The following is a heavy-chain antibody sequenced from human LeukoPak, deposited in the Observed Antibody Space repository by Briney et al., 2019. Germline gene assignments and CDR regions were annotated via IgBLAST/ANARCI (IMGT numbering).Heavy chain of an antibody. CDR2: IYYSGST. J-gene: IGHJ4*02. CDR3: ARTNKYCTNGVCWLDY. D-gene: IGHD2-8*01. Sequence: SETLSLTCTVSGGSISSGDYYWSWIRQPPGKGLEWIGYIYYSGSTYYHPSLKSRVTISVDTSKNQFSLKLSSVTAADTAVYYCARTNKYCTNGVCWLDYWGQGTLVTVSS. V-gene: IGHV4-30-4*01. CDR1: GGSISSGDYY.